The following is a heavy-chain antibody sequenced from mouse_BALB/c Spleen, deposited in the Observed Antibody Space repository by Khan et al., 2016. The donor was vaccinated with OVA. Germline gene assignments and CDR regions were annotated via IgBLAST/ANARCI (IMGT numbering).Heavy chain of an antibody. CDR1: GYSITSDYA. CDR3: ARGYGYGNYAMDY. D-gene: IGHD2-2*01. J-gene: IGHJ4*01. V-gene: IGHV3-2*02. CDR2: ISYSGST. Sequence: VQLKESGPGLVKPSQSLSLTCTVTGYSITSDYAWNWIRQFPGNKLEWMGYISYSGSTSYNPSLNSRISITRNPSKNLFFLQLNSVTTEDTATYYCARGYGYGNYAMDYWGQGTSVTVSS.